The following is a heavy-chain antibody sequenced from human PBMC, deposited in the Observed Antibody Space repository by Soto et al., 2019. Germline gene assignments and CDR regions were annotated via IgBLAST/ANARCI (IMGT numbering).Heavy chain of an antibody. CDR2: FDPEDGET. V-gene: IGHV1-24*01. J-gene: IGHJ3*02. CDR1: GYTLTELS. Sequence: ASVKVSCKVSGYTLTELSMHWVRQAPGKGLEWMGGFDPEDGETIYAQKFQGRVTMTEDTSTDTAYMELSSLRSEDTAVYYCATVRCSGGSCDYAFDIWGQGTMVTVSS. CDR3: ATVRCSGGSCDYAFDI. D-gene: IGHD2-15*01.